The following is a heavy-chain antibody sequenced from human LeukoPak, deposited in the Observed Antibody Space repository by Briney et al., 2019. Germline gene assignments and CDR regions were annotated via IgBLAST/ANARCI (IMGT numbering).Heavy chain of an antibody. V-gene: IGHV1-18*04. CDR1: GYTFTSYG. CDR3: ARDIGYCSGGTCSPYCDY. CDR2: ISPYNGDT. J-gene: IGHJ4*02. D-gene: IGHD2-15*01. Sequence: SVKASCKASGYTFTSYGISWVRPAPGQGPEWMGWISPYNGDTNYAQRLQGRVTMTTDTSTSTAYMELRSLRSDDTAVYYCARDIGYCSGGTCSPYCDYWGQGTLVTVSS.